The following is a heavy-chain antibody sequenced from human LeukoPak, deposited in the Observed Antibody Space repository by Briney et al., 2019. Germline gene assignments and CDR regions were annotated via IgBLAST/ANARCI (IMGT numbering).Heavy chain of an antibody. CDR1: AYTFTGYY. Sequence: GASVKVSCKASAYTFTGYYMHWVRQAPGQGLEWMGWINPNSGGTNYAQKFQGRVTMTRDTSIGTAYMELSRLRSDDTAVYYCARGSFESYDAFDIWGQGTMVTVSS. J-gene: IGHJ3*02. CDR3: ARGSFESYDAFDI. CDR2: INPNSGGT. V-gene: IGHV1-2*02. D-gene: IGHD1-26*01.